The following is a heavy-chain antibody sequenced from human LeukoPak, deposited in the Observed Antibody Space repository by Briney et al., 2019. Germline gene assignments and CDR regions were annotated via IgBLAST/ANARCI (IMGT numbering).Heavy chain of an antibody. D-gene: IGHD2-2*01. CDR3: ASPPSRLYCSSTSRPFDY. CDR1: GGTFSSYA. J-gene: IGHJ4*02. CDR2: IIPIFGTA. V-gene: IGHV1-69*13. Sequence: SVKVSCKASGGTFSSYAISWVRQAPGQGLEWMGGIIPIFGTANYAQKFQGRVTITADESTSTAYMELSSLRSEDTAVYYCASPPSRLYCSSTSRPFDYWGQGTLVTVSS.